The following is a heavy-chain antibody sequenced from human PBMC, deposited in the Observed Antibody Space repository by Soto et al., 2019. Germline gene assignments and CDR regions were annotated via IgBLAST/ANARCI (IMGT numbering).Heavy chain of an antibody. J-gene: IGHJ4*02. CDR1: GGSISSYY. Sequence: SETLSLTCTVSGGSISSYYWSWIRQPPGKGLEWIGYIYYSGSTNYNPSLKSRVTISVDTSKNQFSLKLSSVTAADTAVYYCARQINKVTTTPFDYWGQGTLVTVSS. D-gene: IGHD4-17*01. CDR3: ARQINKVTTTPFDY. CDR2: IYYSGST. V-gene: IGHV4-59*08.